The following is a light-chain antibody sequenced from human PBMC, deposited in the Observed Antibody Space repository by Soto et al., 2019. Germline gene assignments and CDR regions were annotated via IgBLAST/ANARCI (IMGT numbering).Light chain of an antibody. CDR2: EVS. CDR1: SSDVGGYNS. CDR3: SSYISSSTV. V-gene: IGLV2-14*01. Sequence: QSVLTQPASVSGSPGQSITISCTGTSSDVGGYNSVSWYQHHPGKAPKLMIYEVSNWPSGVSNRFSGSKSGNTASLIISGLQAEDEADYYCSSYISSSTVFGGGTKLTVL. J-gene: IGLJ2*01.